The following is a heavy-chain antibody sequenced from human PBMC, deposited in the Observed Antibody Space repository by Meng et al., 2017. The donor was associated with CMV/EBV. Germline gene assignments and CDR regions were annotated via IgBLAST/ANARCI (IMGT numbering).Heavy chain of an antibody. J-gene: IGHJ4*02. V-gene: IGHV3-21*01. Sequence: GESLKISCAASGFTFSSYSMNWVRQAPGKGLEWVSSISSSSSYIYYADSVKGRFTISRDNAKNSLYLQMNSLRAEDTAVYYCARAIGVVIKIERLSLYCFDCWGQGTLVTVSS. CDR2: ISSSSSYI. D-gene: IGHD3-3*01. CDR1: GFTFSSYS. CDR3: ARAIGVVIKIERLSLYCFDC.